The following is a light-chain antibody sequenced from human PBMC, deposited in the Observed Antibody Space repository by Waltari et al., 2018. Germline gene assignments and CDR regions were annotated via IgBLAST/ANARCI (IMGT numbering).Light chain of an antibody. V-gene: IGKV1-5*03. Sequence: DIQMTQSPSTLSASVGDRFTITCRASQSIINWLAWYQQKPGKAPKLLIYKASNLHSGVPSRFSGSGSGTEFTLTISSLQPDDFATYYCQQYNSYRTFGQGTKVEI. J-gene: IGKJ1*01. CDR2: KAS. CDR1: QSIINW. CDR3: QQYNSYRT.